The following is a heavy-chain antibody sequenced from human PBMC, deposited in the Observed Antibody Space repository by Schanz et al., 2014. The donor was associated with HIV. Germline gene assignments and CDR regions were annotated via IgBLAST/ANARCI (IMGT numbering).Heavy chain of an antibody. V-gene: IGHV3-30*18. CDR3: AKAEDYGDYVVAFDI. D-gene: IGHD4-17*01. Sequence: QVQMVESGGGVVQPGRSLRLSCTASGLTFSSSIMHWVRQAPGKGLEWVAVISYDGSNKYYADSVKGRFTISRDNSKNTLYLKMNSLRAEDTAVYYCAKAEDYGDYVVAFDIWGQGTMVTVSS. CDR2: ISYDGSNK. J-gene: IGHJ3*02. CDR1: GLTFSSSI.